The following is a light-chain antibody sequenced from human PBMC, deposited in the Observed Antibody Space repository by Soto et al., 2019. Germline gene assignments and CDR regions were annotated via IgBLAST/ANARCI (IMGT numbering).Light chain of an antibody. CDR2: KAS. V-gene: IGKV1-5*03. J-gene: IGKJ1*01. Sequence: DIQMTQSPSTLSASVGDRVTITCRASQNISTRLAWYQQKPGKAPRLLIYKASSFHSGVPSRFSGSGSGTEFTLTIRSLQADDFATYYCQQYHSNSWTFGQGTKLEIK. CDR1: QNISTR. CDR3: QQYHSNSWT.